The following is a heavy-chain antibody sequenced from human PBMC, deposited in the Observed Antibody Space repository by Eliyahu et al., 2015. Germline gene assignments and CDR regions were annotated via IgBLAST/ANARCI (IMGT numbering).Heavy chain of an antibody. CDR3: AHRPYNWNDVNVWFDP. V-gene: IGHV2-5*02. Sequence: QITLKESGPTLVKPTQTLTLTCTFSGFSLSTSXVGVGWIRQPPGKAXEWLALIYWDDGKRYSPSLKSRLTITKDTSKNQVVLTMTNMDPVDTATYYCAHRPYNWNDVNVWFDPWGQGTLVTVSS. J-gene: IGHJ5*02. CDR1: GFSLSTSXVG. CDR2: IYWDDGK. D-gene: IGHD1-20*01.